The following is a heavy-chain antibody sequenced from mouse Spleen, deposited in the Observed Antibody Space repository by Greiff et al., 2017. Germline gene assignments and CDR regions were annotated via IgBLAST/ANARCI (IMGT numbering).Heavy chain of an antibody. CDR1: GFTFTDYY. J-gene: IGHJ3*01. D-gene: IGHD2-1*01. CDR2: IRNKANGYTT. Sequence: EVKLQESGGGLVQPGGSLSLSCAASGFTFTDYYMSWVRQPPGKALEWLGFIRNKANGYTTEYSASVKGRFTISRDNSQSILYLQMNALRAEDSATYYCARYAIYYGNYEAGWFAYWGQGTLVTVSA. CDR3: ARYAIYYGNYEAGWFAY. V-gene: IGHV7-3*01.